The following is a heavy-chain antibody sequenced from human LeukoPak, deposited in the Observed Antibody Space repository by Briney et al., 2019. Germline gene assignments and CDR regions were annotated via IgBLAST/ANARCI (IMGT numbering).Heavy chain of an antibody. CDR2: IIPILGIA. CDR3: ARGYNDDILTTYGMDV. D-gene: IGHD3-9*01. V-gene: IGHV1-69*04. J-gene: IGHJ6*02. CDR1: GGTFSSYG. Sequence: SVKVSCKASGGTFSSYGISWVRQAPGQGLEWMGRIIPILGIANYAQKFQGRVTITADKSTSTANMELSSLRSEDTAVYYCARGYNDDILTTYGMDVWGQGTTVTVSS.